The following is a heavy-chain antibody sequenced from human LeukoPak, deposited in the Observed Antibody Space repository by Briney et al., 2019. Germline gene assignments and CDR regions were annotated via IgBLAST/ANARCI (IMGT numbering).Heavy chain of an antibody. V-gene: IGHV3-48*04. D-gene: IGHD3-22*01. J-gene: IGHJ4*02. CDR2: ISSSSSTI. Sequence: GGSLRLSCAASGFTFSSYSMNWVRQAPGKGLEGVSYISSSSSTIYYADSVKGRFTISRDNAKNSLYLQMNSLRAEDTAVYYCARESWQYYYDSSGYVYWGQGTLVTVSS. CDR1: GFTFSSYS. CDR3: ARESWQYYYDSSGYVY.